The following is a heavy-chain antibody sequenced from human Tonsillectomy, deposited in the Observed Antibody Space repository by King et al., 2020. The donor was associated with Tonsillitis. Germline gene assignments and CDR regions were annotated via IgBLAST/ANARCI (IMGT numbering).Heavy chain of an antibody. V-gene: IGHV4-59*01. Sequence: LQLQESGPGLVKPSETLSLTCTVSGGSISSYYLSWIRQPPGKGLEWIGYIYYSGSTNYNPSLKSRVTISGHTSENHFSLKLSSVTAADTAVYYCATRRSGFDIWGQGTLVTVSS. D-gene: IGHD1-26*01. CDR1: GGSISSYY. CDR3: ATRRSGFDI. CDR2: IYYSGST. J-gene: IGHJ3*02.